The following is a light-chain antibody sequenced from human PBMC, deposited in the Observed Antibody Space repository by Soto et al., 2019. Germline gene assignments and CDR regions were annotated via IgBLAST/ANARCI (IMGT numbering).Light chain of an antibody. CDR2: KAS. V-gene: IGKV1-5*03. Sequence: DVQMTQSPSTLSASVGDRVTITCRASQSINGWLAWYQQKPGKAPKLLIYKASSLESGVPSRFSGSGSGTEFTLTISSLQPDDFAAYYCQQYEIYPITFGQGTRLEIK. CDR1: QSINGW. CDR3: QQYEIYPIT. J-gene: IGKJ5*01.